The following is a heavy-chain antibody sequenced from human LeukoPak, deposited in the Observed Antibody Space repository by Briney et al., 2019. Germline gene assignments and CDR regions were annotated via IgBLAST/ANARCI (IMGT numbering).Heavy chain of an antibody. CDR1: GFTFSSYS. Sequence: PGGSLRLSCAASGFTFSSYSMNWVRQAPGKGLEWVSSISSSSSYIYYADSVKGRFTISRDNAKNSLYLQMNSLRAEDTAVYYCAREPIVMVVAATLGHSWGQGTLVTVSS. V-gene: IGHV3-21*01. CDR2: ISSSSSYI. J-gene: IGHJ4*02. CDR3: AREPIVMVVAATLGHS. D-gene: IGHD2-15*01.